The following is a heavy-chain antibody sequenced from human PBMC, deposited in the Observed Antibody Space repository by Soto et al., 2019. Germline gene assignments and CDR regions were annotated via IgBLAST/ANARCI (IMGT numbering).Heavy chain of an antibody. CDR1: GYSISSGHW. D-gene: IGHD1-26*01. J-gene: IGHJ4*02. CDR2: VVQSGDT. V-gene: IGHV4-4*02. CDR3: GRQGSYSTEY. Sequence: QVQLQESGPGLVEPSGTLSLTCAVSGYSISSGHWWSWVRQPPGKGLEWIGEVVQSGDTLYSPSLRSRLTISVDKSKNQFSLNLNSLTAADTAVSYCGRQGSYSTEYWGQGTLVTVSS.